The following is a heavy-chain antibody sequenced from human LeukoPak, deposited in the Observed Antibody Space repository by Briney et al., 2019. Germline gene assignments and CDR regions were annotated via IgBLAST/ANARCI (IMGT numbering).Heavy chain of an antibody. Sequence: GGSLRLSCAASGFTFSGTWMSWVRQAPGKGLEWVANIRPDGSSGAYVDSVKGRFAISRDNAKSSLSLQMNTLRVEDTAVYYCWHPLIQGAVSWGQGTLVTVSS. J-gene: IGHJ5*02. D-gene: IGHD3-10*01. V-gene: IGHV3-7*01. CDR3: WHPLIQGAVS. CDR1: GFTFSGTW. CDR2: IRPDGSSG.